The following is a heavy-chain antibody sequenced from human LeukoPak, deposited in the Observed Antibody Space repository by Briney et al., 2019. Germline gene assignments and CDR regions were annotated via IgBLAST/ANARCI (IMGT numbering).Heavy chain of an antibody. Sequence: SETLSLTCTVSGGSVSSYEYYWGWIRQPPGKALEWIGNTYYTGSTYYNPSLRSRVTMSVDTSKNQFSLKMSSVTAADTAVYYCARLSKGRYFDYIFDHWGQGTVVIVSS. CDR3: ARLSKGRYFDYIFDH. V-gene: IGHV4-39*01. CDR2: TYYTGST. CDR1: GGSVSSYEYY. D-gene: IGHD3-9*01. J-gene: IGHJ4*02.